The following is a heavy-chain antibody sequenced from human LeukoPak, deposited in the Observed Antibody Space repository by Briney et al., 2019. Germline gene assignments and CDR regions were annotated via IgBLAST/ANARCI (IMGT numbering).Heavy chain of an antibody. V-gene: IGHV4-59*01. Sequence: SETLSLTCTVSGGSISSYYWSWIRQPPGKGLEWIGYIYYSGSTNYNPSLKSRVTISVATSKNQFSLKLSSVTAADTAVYYCARMTTVTTTRFDPWGQGTLVTVSS. J-gene: IGHJ5*02. CDR3: ARMTTVTTTRFDP. CDR1: GGSISSYY. CDR2: IYYSGST. D-gene: IGHD4-17*01.